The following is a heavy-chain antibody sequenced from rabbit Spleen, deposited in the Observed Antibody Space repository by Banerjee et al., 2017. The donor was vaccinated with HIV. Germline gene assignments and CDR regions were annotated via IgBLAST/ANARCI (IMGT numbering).Heavy chain of an antibody. Sequence: QEQLKESGGGLVQPGGSLKLSCKASGFTLSSYYYMCWVRQAPGKGLEWIACIYAGSRGNTYYASWAKGRFTLSKISSTTVDLKMTSLTAADTATYFCARGYSTYMWAFNLWGPGTLVTVS. CDR3: ARGYSTYMWAFNL. V-gene: IGHV1S45*01. CDR1: GFTLSSYYY. CDR2: IYAGSRGNT. J-gene: IGHJ4*01. D-gene: IGHD7-1*01.